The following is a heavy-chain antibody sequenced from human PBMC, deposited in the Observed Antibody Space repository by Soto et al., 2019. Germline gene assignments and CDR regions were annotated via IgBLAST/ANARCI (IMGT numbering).Heavy chain of an antibody. CDR2: ISAYNGNT. CDR1: GYTFTSYG. D-gene: IGHD2-15*01. CDR3: AREPRYCRGGSCSITGDAYDI. J-gene: IGHJ3*02. V-gene: IGHV1-18*01. Sequence: ASVKVSCKASGYTFTSYGISWVRQAPGQGLEWMGWISAYNGNTNYAQKLQGRVTMTTDTSTSTAYMELRSLRSDDTAVYYCAREPRYCRGGSCSITGDAYDIWGQGTMVTVSS.